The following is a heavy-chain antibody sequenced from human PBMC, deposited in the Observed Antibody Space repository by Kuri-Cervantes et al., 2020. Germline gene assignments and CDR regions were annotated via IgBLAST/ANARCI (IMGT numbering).Heavy chain of an antibody. Sequence: ASVKVSCKASGYTFTSYYMHWVRQAPGQGLEWMGGIIPIFGTANYAQKFQGRVTMTRDTSTSTAYMELSSLRSEDTAVYYCARDGCEYSGSDPCGWGQGTLVTVSS. CDR1: GYTFTSYY. CDR2: IIPIFGTA. V-gene: IGHV1-46*01. J-gene: IGHJ4*02. D-gene: IGHD5-12*01. CDR3: ARDGCEYSGSDPCG.